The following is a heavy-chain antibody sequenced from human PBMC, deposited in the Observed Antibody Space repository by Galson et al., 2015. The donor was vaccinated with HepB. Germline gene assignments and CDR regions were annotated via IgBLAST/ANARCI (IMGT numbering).Heavy chain of an antibody. CDR3: ARERAVSPPFFDY. Sequence: SLRLSCAASGFTFSSYGLHWVRQAPGKGLEWVAVIFYDGNNKYYVDSVKGRFTISRDNSKTTLYLQLNSLRAEDTAVYYCARERAVSPPFFDYWGQGTLVTVSS. CDR1: GFTFSSYG. CDR2: IFYDGNNK. D-gene: IGHD3-3*01. J-gene: IGHJ4*02. V-gene: IGHV3-33*01.